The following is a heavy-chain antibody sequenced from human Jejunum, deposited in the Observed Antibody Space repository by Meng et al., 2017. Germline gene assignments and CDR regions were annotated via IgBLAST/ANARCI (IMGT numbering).Heavy chain of an antibody. J-gene: IGHJ5*02. CDR2: MYYNEKT. V-gene: IGHV4-61*01. D-gene: IGHD3-10*01. CDR1: GASVNSGSYY. Sequence: VQLQGAGPGLGRPSATLSLPCTVSGASVNSGSYYWSWIRQPPGKGLEWIGFMYYNEKTNYNPSLKSRVTISVDTSKNQFSLKLTSVTAADTAMYYCARGRDYYGSGNYYNTNWFGPWGQGTLVTVSS. CDR3: ARGRDYYGSGNYYNTNWFGP.